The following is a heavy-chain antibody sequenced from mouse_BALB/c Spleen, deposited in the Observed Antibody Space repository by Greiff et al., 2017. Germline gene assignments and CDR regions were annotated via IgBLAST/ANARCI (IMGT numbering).Heavy chain of an antibody. CDR1: GYSITSDYA. CDR2: ISYSGST. D-gene: IGHD2-10*02. Sequence: EVQLQQSGPGLVKPSQSLSLTCTVTGYSITSDYAWNWIRQFPGNKLEWMGYISYSGSTSYNPSLKSRISITRDTSKNQFFLQLNSVTTEDTATYYCARQEYGNYFYAMDYWGQGTSVTVSS. CDR3: ARQEYGNYFYAMDY. J-gene: IGHJ4*01. V-gene: IGHV3-2*02.